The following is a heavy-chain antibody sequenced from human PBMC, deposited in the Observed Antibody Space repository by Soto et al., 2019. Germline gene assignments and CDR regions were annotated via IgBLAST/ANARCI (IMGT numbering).Heavy chain of an antibody. J-gene: IGHJ6*02. Sequence: QITLKESGPTLVKPTQTLTLTCTFSGFSLSTTGVGVGWIRQPPGKALEWLALIYWDDDKRYNPSLNSSLTITKDTSKHQVVLAMTNMDPVDPATYYCVQSRCGGDCLQSYSSHSYYGLDVWGQGTTVTVSS. CDR1: GFSLSTTGVG. CDR3: VQSRCGGDCLQSYSSHSYYGLDV. V-gene: IGHV2-5*02. CDR2: IYWDDDK. D-gene: IGHD2-21*02.